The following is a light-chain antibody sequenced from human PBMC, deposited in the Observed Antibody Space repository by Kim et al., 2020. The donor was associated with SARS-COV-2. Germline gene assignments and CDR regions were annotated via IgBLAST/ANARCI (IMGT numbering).Light chain of an antibody. Sequence: PGGAPQPFLYDPNKRPAGISSRFSASKSDNTASLAISGLQPEDEADYYCCAYSIGDTYIVFGGGTKLTVL. J-gene: IGLJ2*01. CDR2: DPN. V-gene: IGLV2-23*01. CDR3: CAYSIGDTYIV.